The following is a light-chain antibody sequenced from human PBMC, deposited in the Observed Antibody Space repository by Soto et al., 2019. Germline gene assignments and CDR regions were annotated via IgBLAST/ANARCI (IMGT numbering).Light chain of an antibody. Sequence: DIQMTQSPSSVSASVGDRVTITCRASQDISSWLAWYQQRPGKAPNLLISAASTLQSGVPSRFSGSGSGTEFTLTISSLQPEDSATYFCQQANSFPITFGQGTRLEIK. J-gene: IGKJ5*01. CDR2: AAS. V-gene: IGKV1-12*01. CDR1: QDISSW. CDR3: QQANSFPIT.